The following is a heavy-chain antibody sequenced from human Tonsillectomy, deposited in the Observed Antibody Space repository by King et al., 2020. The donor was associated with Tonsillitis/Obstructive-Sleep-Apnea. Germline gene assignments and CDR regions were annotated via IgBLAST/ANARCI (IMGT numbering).Heavy chain of an antibody. Sequence: QLQESGPGLVKPSETLSLTCTVSGGSISSYYWSWIRQPPGKGLEWIGHISYSGSTNYNPSLKSRVTISVDTSKNQFSLKLSSVTAADTAVYYCARDMLLEAGGDAFDIWGQGTMVTASS. V-gene: IGHV4-59*01. CDR3: ARDMLLEAGGDAFDI. CDR2: ISYSGST. J-gene: IGHJ3*02. D-gene: IGHD2-8*01. CDR1: GGSISSYY.